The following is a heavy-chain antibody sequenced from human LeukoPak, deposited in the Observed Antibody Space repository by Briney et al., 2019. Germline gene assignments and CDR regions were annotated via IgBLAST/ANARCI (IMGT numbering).Heavy chain of an antibody. V-gene: IGHV4-34*01. CDR1: GGSFSGYY. D-gene: IGHD1-26*01. CDR2: INHSGST. CDR3: ASDEVGATREYYFDY. Sequence: PETLSLTCAVYGGSFSGYYWSWIRQPPGKGLEWIGEINHSGSTNYNPSLKSRVTISVDTSKNQFSLKLSSVTAADTAVYYCASDEVGATREYYFDYWGQGTLVTVSS. J-gene: IGHJ4*02.